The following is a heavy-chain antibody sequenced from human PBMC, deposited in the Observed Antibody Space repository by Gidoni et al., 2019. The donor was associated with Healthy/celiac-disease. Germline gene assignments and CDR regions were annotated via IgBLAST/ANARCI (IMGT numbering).Heavy chain of an antibody. V-gene: IGHV3-23*01. J-gene: IGHJ4*02. CDR1: GVTFSSYA. D-gene: IGHD3-22*01. CDR3: AKDRGSSGYYYYYFDY. Sequence: EVQLLESGGGLVKPGGSLRLSCAASGVTFSSYAMSWVRQAPGKGLEGVSAISGSGGSTYYAASVKGRFTISGDNSKNTLYLQMNSLRAEDTAVYYCAKDRGSSGYYYYYFDYWGQGTLVTVSS. CDR2: ISGSGGST.